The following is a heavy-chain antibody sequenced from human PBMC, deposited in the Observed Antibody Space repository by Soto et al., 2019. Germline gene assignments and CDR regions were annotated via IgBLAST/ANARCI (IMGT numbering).Heavy chain of an antibody. CDR3: ARDRARLHLGELVDY. CDR1: GFTFSSYS. Sequence: PGGSLRLSCAASGFTFSSYSMNWVRQAPGKGLEWVSYISSSSSTIYYADSVKGRFTISRDNAKNSLYLQMNSLRAEDTAVYYCARDRARLHLGELVDYWGQGTLVTVSS. V-gene: IGHV3-48*01. J-gene: IGHJ4*02. D-gene: IGHD3-16*01. CDR2: ISSSSSTI.